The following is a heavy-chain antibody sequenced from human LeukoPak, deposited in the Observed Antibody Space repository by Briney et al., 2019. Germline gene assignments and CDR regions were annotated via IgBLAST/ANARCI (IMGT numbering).Heavy chain of an antibody. CDR1: GYTFTSYG. J-gene: IGHJ4*02. CDR3: ARSGSYYDFDY. V-gene: IGHV1-18*01. D-gene: IGHD1-26*01. CDR2: ISAYNGNT. Sequence: AASVRVSYKASGYTFTSYGISWVRQAPGQGREGMGWISAYNGNTNYAQKLQGRVTMTTDTSTSTAYMELRSLRSDDTAVYYCARSGSYYDFDYWGQGTLVTVSS.